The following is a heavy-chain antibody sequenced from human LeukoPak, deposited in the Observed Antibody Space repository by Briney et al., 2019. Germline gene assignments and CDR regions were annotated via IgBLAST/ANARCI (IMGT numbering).Heavy chain of an antibody. CDR3: ARVIFDRTARSPAATGGYYYYYMDV. CDR1: GGSISSYY. CDR2: IYDSGTS. V-gene: IGHV4-59*01. J-gene: IGHJ6*03. Sequence: PSETLSLTCTVSGGSISSYYWSWIRQPPGREPEWIGYIYDSGTSNYNPSLKSRVTMSVGTSKNRFSLKLSSVTAADTAVYYCARVIFDRTARSPAATGGYYYYYMDVWGKGATVTVSS. D-gene: IGHD6-13*01.